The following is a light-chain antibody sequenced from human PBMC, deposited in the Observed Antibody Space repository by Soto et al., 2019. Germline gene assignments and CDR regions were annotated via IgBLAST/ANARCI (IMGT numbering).Light chain of an antibody. J-gene: IGLJ1*01. CDR1: SSDVGRFNF. CDR3: SFFTTSSTFV. CDR2: DVS. Sequence: QSVLAQPASVSGSPGQSSTISCTGTSSDVGRFNFVSWFQQHPGKAPKLLIYDVSNWPSGASDRFSGSKSGNTASLTISGLQAEDEADYYCSFFTTSSTFVFGTGTKVPVL. V-gene: IGLV2-14*01.